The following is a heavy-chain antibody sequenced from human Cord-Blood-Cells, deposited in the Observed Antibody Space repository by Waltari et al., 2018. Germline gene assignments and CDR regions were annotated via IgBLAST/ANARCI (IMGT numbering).Heavy chain of an antibody. Sequence: QVQLQQWGAGLLKPSETLSLTCAVYGGSFSGYYWSWIRQPPGKGLEWIGEINHSGSTNYNPSLKSRVTISVDTSKNQFSLKLSSVTAADTAVYYCARVKNRSTLDIWGQGTMVTVSS. CDR3: ARVKNRSTLDI. CDR1: GGSFSGYY. V-gene: IGHV4-34*01. J-gene: IGHJ3*02. D-gene: IGHD1-26*01. CDR2: INHSGST.